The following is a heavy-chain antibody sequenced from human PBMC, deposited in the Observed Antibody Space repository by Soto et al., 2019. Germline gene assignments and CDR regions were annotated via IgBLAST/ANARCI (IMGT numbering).Heavy chain of an antibody. D-gene: IGHD3-3*02. Sequence: SETLSLTCTVSGGSISSSSYYWGWIRQPPGKGLEWIGSIYYSGSTYYNPSLKSRVTISVDTSKNEFSLRLSSVTAADTAVYYCASPKIAFYNWFDPWGQGTLVTVSS. CDR1: GGSISSSSYY. CDR2: IYYSGST. V-gene: IGHV4-39*01. J-gene: IGHJ5*02. CDR3: ASPKIAFYNWFDP.